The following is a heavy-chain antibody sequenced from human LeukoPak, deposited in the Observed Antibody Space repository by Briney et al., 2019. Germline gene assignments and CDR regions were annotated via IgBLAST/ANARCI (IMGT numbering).Heavy chain of an antibody. Sequence: SVKVSCKASGGTFSSYAISWVRQAPGQGLEWMGGIIPIFGTASYAQKFQGRVTITADESTSTAYMELSSQRSEDTAVYYCARSEYQLLWDYYYYGMDVWGQGTTVTVSS. CDR1: GGTFSSYA. V-gene: IGHV1-69*13. CDR3: ARSEYQLLWDYYYYGMDV. CDR2: IIPIFGTA. J-gene: IGHJ6*02. D-gene: IGHD2-2*01.